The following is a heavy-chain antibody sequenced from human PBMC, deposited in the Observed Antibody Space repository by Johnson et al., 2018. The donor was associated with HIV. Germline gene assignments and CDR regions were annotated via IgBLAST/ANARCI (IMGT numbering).Heavy chain of an antibody. V-gene: IGHV3-7*01. J-gene: IGHJ3*02. Sequence: VQLVESGGGVVRPGGSLRLSCAASGFTFSSYWMSWVRQAPGKGLEWVANIKQDGSEKYYVDSVKGRFTISRDNAKHSLYQQMNSLRAEDTAVYYCAHSSSWSYDAFDIWGQGTMVTVSS. D-gene: IGHD6-13*01. CDR3: AHSSSWSYDAFDI. CDR2: IKQDGSEK. CDR1: GFTFSSYW.